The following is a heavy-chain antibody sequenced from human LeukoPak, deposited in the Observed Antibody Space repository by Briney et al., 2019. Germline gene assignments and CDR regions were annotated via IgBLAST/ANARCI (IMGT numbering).Heavy chain of an antibody. CDR1: GFTVSSNY. V-gene: IGHV3-66*02. CDR3: ARDVPPDNYDFWSGYYSPRCWFDP. Sequence: PGGSLRLSCAASGFTVSSNYMSWVRRAPGKGLEWVSVIYSGGSTYYADSVKGRFTISRDNSKNTLYLQMNSLRAEDTAVYYCARDVPPDNYDFWSGYYSPRCWFDPWGQGTLVTVSS. J-gene: IGHJ5*02. CDR2: IYSGGST. D-gene: IGHD3-3*01.